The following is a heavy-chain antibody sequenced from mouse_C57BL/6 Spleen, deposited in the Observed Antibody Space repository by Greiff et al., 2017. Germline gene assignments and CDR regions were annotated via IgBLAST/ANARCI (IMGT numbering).Heavy chain of an antibody. J-gene: IGHJ2*01. CDR2: ISDGGSYT. CDR3: ARDDYGSSYGDY. CDR1: GFTFSSYA. D-gene: IGHD1-1*01. Sequence: EVKLVESGGGLVKPGGSLKLSCAASGFTFSSYAMSWVRPTPEKRLEWVATISDGGSYTYYPDNVKGRFTISRDNAKNNLYLQMSHLKSEDTAMYYCARDDYGSSYGDYWGQGTTLTVSS. V-gene: IGHV5-4*01.